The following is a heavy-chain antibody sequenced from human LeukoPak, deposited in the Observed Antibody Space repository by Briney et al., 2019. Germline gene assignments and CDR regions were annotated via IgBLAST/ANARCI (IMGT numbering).Heavy chain of an antibody. J-gene: IGHJ4*02. D-gene: IGHD3-10*02. CDR2: INHSGST. V-gene: IGHV4-34*01. Sequence: SETLSLTCAVYGGSFSGYYWSWIRQPPGKGLEWIGEINHSGSTNYNPSLKSRVTISVDTSKNQFSLKLSSVTAADTAVYYCARERMYYYDRGVFDYWGQGTLVTVSS. CDR3: ARERMYYYDRGVFDY. CDR1: GGSFSGYY.